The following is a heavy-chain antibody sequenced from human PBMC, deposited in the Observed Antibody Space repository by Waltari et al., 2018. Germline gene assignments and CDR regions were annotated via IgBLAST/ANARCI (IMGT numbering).Heavy chain of an antibody. Sequence: QVQLVQSGAEVKKPGASVKVSCKASGYTFTSYGISWVRQAPGQGLEWMGSISAYNGNTNYAQKLQGRVTMTTDTSTSTAYMELRSLRSDDTAVYYCARTPMITFGGVILTGDDYWGQGTLVTVSS. V-gene: IGHV1-18*01. CDR3: ARTPMITFGGVILTGDDY. CDR1: GYTFTSYG. CDR2: ISAYNGNT. J-gene: IGHJ4*02. D-gene: IGHD3-16*02.